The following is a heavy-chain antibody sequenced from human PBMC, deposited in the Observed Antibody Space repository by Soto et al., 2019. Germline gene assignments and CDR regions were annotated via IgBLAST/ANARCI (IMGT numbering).Heavy chain of an antibody. Sequence: QVQLVESGGGVVQPGRSLRLSCAASGFTFSSYGMHWVRQAPGKGLEWVAVIWYDGSNKYYADSVKGRFTISRDNSKNTLYLQMNSLRAQDTAVYYCARDGDYGDSNWFEPWGQGTLVTVSS. CDR1: GFTFSSYG. V-gene: IGHV3-33*01. D-gene: IGHD4-17*01. CDR2: IWYDGSNK. J-gene: IGHJ5*02. CDR3: ARDGDYGDSNWFEP.